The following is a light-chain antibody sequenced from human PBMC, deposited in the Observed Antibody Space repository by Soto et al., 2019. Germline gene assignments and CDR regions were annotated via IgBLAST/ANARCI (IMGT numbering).Light chain of an antibody. CDR3: QQYKNWPPTWA. Sequence: EIVMTQSPATLSVSPGERATLSCRASQSVSSNLAWYQQKPGQAPRLLIYGASTRATGIPARFSGSGSGTEFTLTISSLQSEDCAVYYCQQYKNWPPTWAFGQGTKVEIK. J-gene: IGKJ1*01. V-gene: IGKV3-15*01. CDR2: GAS. CDR1: QSVSSN.